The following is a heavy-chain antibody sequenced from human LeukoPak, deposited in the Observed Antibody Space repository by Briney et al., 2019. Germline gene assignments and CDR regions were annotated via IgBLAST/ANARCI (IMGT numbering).Heavy chain of an antibody. Sequence: ASVKVSCKASGYTFTSYGISWVRQAPGQGPEWMGWISAYNGNTNYAQKLQGRVTMTTDTSTSTAYMELRSLRSDDTAVYYCARGSEPSYSSSWYRVQGFLDWFDPWGQGTLVTVSS. J-gene: IGHJ5*02. V-gene: IGHV1-18*01. CDR2: ISAYNGNT. D-gene: IGHD6-13*01. CDR1: GYTFTSYG. CDR3: ARGSEPSYSSSWYRVQGFLDWFDP.